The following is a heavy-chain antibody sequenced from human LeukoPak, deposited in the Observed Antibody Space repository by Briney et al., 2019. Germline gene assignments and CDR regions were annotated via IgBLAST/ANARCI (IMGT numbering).Heavy chain of an antibody. J-gene: IGHJ5*02. V-gene: IGHV3-30*02. D-gene: IGHD3-10*01. CDR2: IRYDGSNK. CDR3: AKDLWVGELSDWFDP. CDR1: GFTFSSYG. Sequence: GGSLRLSCAASGFTFSSYGMHWVRQAPGKGLEWVTFIRYDGSNKYYADSVKGRFTISRDNSKNTLYLQMNSLRAEDTAVYYCAKDLWVGELSDWFDPWGQGTLVTVSS.